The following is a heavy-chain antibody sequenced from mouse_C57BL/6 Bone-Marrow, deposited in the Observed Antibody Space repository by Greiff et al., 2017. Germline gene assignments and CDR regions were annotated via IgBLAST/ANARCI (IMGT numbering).Heavy chain of an antibody. CDR2: INPGSGGT. CDR3: ARAHYGNLFDY. J-gene: IGHJ2*01. Sequence: QVQLQQSGAELVRPGTSVKVSCKASGYAFTNYLIEWVKQRPGQGLEWIGVINPGSGGTNYNEKFKGKATLTADKSSSTAYMQLSSLTSEDSAVYFCARAHYGNLFDYWGQGTTLTVSS. V-gene: IGHV1-54*01. D-gene: IGHD2-1*01. CDR1: GYAFTNYL.